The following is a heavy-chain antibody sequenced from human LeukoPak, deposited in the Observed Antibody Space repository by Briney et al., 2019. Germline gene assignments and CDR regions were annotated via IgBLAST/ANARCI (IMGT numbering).Heavy chain of an antibody. Sequence: GGSLRLSCAASGFTFSSYAMSWVRQAPGKGLEWVSAISGSGGSTYYADSVKGRFTISRDNAKNSLYLQMNTLRADDTAVYYCARASVVTSPFDYWGQGTLVTVSS. J-gene: IGHJ4*02. V-gene: IGHV3-23*01. D-gene: IGHD4-23*01. CDR2: ISGSGGST. CDR1: GFTFSSYA. CDR3: ARASVVTSPFDY.